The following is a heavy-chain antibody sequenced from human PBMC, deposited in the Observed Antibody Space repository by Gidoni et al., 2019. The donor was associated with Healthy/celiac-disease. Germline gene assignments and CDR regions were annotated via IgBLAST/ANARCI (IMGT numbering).Heavy chain of an antibody. D-gene: IGHD3-3*01. CDR1: GFTLSSYA. Sequence: QVQLVESGGGVVQPGRSLRLSCAASGFTLSSYAMTWVRQAPGKGLEWVAVISYDGSNKYYADSVKGRFTISRDNSKNTLYLQMNSLRAEDTAVYYCARAPTYYDFWSGYDYYYYMDVWGKGTTVTVSS. V-gene: IGHV3-30-3*01. CDR3: ARAPTYYDFWSGYDYYYYMDV. J-gene: IGHJ6*03. CDR2: ISYDGSNK.